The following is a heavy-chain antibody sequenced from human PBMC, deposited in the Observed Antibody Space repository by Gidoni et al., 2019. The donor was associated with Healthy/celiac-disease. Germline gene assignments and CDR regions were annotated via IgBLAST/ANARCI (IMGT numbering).Heavy chain of an antibody. Sequence: QVQLVESGGGVVQPGRSLRLSCAASGFTFSSYGMHWVRQAPGKGLEWVAVIWYDGSNKYYADSVKGRFTISRDNSKNTLYLQMNSLRAEDTAVYYCARDWGVDTAMRFDYWGQGTLVTVSS. J-gene: IGHJ4*02. V-gene: IGHV3-33*01. CDR2: IWYDGSNK. CDR3: ARDWGVDTAMRFDY. D-gene: IGHD5-18*01. CDR1: GFTFSSYG.